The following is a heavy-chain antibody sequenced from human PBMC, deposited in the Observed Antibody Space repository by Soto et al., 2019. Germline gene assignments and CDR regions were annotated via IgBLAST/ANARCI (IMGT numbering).Heavy chain of an antibody. CDR1: GYTFTNYG. D-gene: IGHD5-12*01. V-gene: IGHV1-18*01. Sequence: QVHLVQSGGELRNPGASVKVSCKTSGYTFTNYGLAWVRQAPGQGLEWMGWIRTYTGDANYAQKFQGRVTIAADTPTETAYTELRGLRFDDTAVYFCARDLSGYGPFEYWGQGTLVTVSS. CDR2: IRTYTGDA. J-gene: IGHJ4*02. CDR3: ARDLSGYGPFEY.